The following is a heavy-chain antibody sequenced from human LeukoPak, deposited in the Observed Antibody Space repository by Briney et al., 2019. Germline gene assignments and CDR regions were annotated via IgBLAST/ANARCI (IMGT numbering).Heavy chain of an antibody. D-gene: IGHD2-15*01. CDR1: GYSFTTYF. V-gene: IGHV1-46*01. Sequence: ASVKVSCKASGYSFTTYFVHWVRQAPGQGLEWMGVINPSTGTKTYAQKFQGRVTMTRDTSTSTAYMELRSLRSDDTAVYYCARIRLGGYCSGGSCYSRWFDPWGQGTLVTVSS. J-gene: IGHJ5*02. CDR2: INPSTGTK. CDR3: ARIRLGGYCSGGSCYSRWFDP.